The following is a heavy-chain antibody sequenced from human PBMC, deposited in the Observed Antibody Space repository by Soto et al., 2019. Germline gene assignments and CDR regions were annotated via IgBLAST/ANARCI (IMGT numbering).Heavy chain of an antibody. V-gene: IGHV2-5*02. J-gene: IGHJ5*02. CDR3: AHIPNYYQYDWFDP. D-gene: IGHD3-16*01. CDR2: IYWDDDK. CDR1: GFSLTTRGVG. Sequence: SGPTPVNPTQTVTLTCTFSGFSLTTRGVGVGWIRQPPGKALECLALIYWDDDKRYSPSLQSRLSITKDTSKNQVVLTMTNVDPVDTATYYCAHIPNYYQYDWFDPWGQGTLVTVSS.